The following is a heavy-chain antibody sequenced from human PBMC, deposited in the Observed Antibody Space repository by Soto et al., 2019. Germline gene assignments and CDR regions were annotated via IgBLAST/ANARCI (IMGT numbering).Heavy chain of an antibody. Sequence: QVQLQESGPGLVKPSETLSLTCTVSGGSVSSGSYYWSWIRQPPGKGLEWIGYIYYSGSTNYNTSRKSRVTISVDPSKNQFSLKLSSVNAADTAVYYCARDSGQWLAYDYWGQGTLVTVSS. D-gene: IGHD6-19*01. J-gene: IGHJ4*02. CDR3: ARDSGQWLAYDY. V-gene: IGHV4-61*01. CDR2: IYYSGST. CDR1: GGSVSSGSYY.